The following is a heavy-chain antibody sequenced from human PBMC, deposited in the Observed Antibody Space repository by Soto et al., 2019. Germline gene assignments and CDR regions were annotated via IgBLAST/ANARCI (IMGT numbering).Heavy chain of an antibody. V-gene: IGHV3-11*06. D-gene: IGHD2-15*01. CDR2: ISPGSRYP. J-gene: IGHJ5*02. CDR1: GFTFGDSY. Sequence: GGSLRLSVECSGFTFGDSYISWIRQAPGKGLEWLSYISPGSRYPAYADSVKGRFTISRDNAKRSLYLQMMSLTAEDTAIYYCVRGGGGGLFDPWGQGTMVTVSS. CDR3: VRGGGGGLFDP.